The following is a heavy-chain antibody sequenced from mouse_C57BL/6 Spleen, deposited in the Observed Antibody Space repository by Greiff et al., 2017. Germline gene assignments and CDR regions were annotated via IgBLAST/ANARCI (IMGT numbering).Heavy chain of an antibody. CDR3: ARGLRYSNYYWYFDV. Sequence: EVQLQQSGPELVKPGASVKISCTASGYTFTDYYMNWVKQSPGKSLEWIGDINPNNGGTSYNQKFKGKATLTVDKSSSTAYMELRSLTSEDSAVYYCARGLRYSNYYWYFDVWGTGTTVTVSS. CDR1: GYTFTDYY. V-gene: IGHV1-26*01. CDR2: INPNNGGT. D-gene: IGHD2-5*01. J-gene: IGHJ1*03.